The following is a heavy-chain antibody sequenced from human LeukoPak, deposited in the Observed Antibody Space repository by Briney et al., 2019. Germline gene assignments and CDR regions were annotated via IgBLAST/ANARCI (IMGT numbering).Heavy chain of an antibody. V-gene: IGHV3-23*01. CDR3: AGAGYWGGGSCYGSDAFDI. D-gene: IGHD2-15*01. Sequence: PGGSLRLSCAASGLTFNNYAMAWVRQAPGKGLEWISDITGSGTYTNYADSVKGRFTISRDNSKSKMYLQMNSLRADDTAVYFRAGAGYWGGGSCYGSDAFDIRGQGTMVTVSS. J-gene: IGHJ3*02. CDR2: ITGSGTYT. CDR1: GLTFNNYA.